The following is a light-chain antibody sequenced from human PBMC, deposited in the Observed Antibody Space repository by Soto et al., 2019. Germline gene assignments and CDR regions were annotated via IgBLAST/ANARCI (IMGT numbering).Light chain of an antibody. V-gene: IGKV3-20*01. Sequence: EMVVTKSPGALSLSPEETATLSCRASQSVGCDYVDRYQQKLGQAHRHHIYGASSRDTGIPDRFSGSGSGTDFTRSIIRWEPEGSAIYYFHQYGVAPHSFGEGNKREIK. J-gene: IGKJ2*03. CDR3: HQYGVAPHS. CDR1: QSVGCDY. CDR2: GAS.